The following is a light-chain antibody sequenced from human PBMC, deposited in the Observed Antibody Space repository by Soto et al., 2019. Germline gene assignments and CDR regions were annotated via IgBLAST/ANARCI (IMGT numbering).Light chain of an antibody. J-gene: IGKJ2*01. V-gene: IGKV3-20*01. CDR3: QLYGSPPLYT. CDR1: QSVSSTY. CDR2: GAS. Sequence: EVVLTQSPGTLSLSPGERAALSCRASQSVSSTYLAWYQQQPGQAPRLLIYGASSRAAGIPDRFSGSGSGTDFTLTISRLEPEDFAVYYCQLYGSPPLYTFGQGTKLEI.